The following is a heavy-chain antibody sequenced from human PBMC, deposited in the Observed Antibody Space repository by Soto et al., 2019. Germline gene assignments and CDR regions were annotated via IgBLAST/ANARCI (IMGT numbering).Heavy chain of an antibody. D-gene: IGHD6-19*01. V-gene: IGHV3-11*06. J-gene: IGHJ4*02. CDR3: ARDPGIAVADRYFES. CDR2: SSSTSSYT. Sequence: SGGSLRLSCAASGFTFSDYYMNWIRQAPGKGLEWVSYSSSTSSYTNYADSVKGRFAISRDNARNSLYLQMYSLRAEDTAVYYCARDPGIAVADRYFESWGRGTLVTVSS. CDR1: GFTFSDYY.